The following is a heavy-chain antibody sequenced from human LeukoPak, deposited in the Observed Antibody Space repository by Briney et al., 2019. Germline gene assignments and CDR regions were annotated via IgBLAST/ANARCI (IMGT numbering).Heavy chain of an antibody. Sequence: SETLSLTCAVYGGSLSGFYWSWVRQSPGKGLEWIGEINQSGSTNYNPSLKSRVTISVDTSKNQFSLKLSSVTAADTAVYYCARDEGNYYDSSGYYEWSWFDPWGQGTLVTVSS. J-gene: IGHJ5*02. CDR1: GGSLSGFY. D-gene: IGHD3-22*01. V-gene: IGHV4-34*01. CDR3: ARDEGNYYDSSGYYEWSWFDP. CDR2: INQSGST.